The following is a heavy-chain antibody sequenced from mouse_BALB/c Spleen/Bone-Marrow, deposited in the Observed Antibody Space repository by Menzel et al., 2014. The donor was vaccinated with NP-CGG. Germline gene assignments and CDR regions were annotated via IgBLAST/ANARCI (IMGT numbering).Heavy chain of an antibody. J-gene: IGHJ4*01. D-gene: IGHD2-14*01. Sequence: VQLQQSGAKLVRPGVSVKISCKGSGYTFTDHAMHWVKQSHAKSLEWIGLISGYYGDAIYNQKFKGKATMTVDKSSSTACMELARLTSEDSAIYYCARSGKVRNAMDYWGQGTSVTVSS. CDR2: ISGYYGDA. CDR1: GYTFTDHA. V-gene: IGHV1S137*01. CDR3: ARSGKVRNAMDY.